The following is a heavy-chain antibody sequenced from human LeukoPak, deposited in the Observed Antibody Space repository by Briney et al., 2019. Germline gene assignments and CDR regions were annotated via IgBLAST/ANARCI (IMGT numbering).Heavy chain of an antibody. CDR1: GFTFSSYG. J-gene: IGHJ6*02. D-gene: IGHD6-19*01. V-gene: IGHV3-30*18. CDR2: ISYDGSNK. Sequence: RRSLRLSCAASGFTFSSYGMHWVRQAPGKGLEWAAVISYDGSNKYYADSVKGQFTISRDNSKNTLYLQMNSLRAEDTAVYYCAKGSQIAVAARAAYYYGMDVWGQGTTVTVSS. CDR3: AKGSQIAVAARAAYYYGMDV.